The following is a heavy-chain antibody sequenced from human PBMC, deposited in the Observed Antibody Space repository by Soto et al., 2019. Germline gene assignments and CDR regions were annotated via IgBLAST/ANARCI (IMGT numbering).Heavy chain of an antibody. D-gene: IGHD3-10*01. CDR3: ARAYYYGSGSYWVDYYYGMDV. Sequence: PSETLSLTCAVYSGSFSGYYWSWIRQPPGKGLEWIGEINHSGSTNYNPSLKSRVTISVDTSKNQFSLKLSSVTAADTAVYYCARAYYYGSGSYWVDYYYGMDVWGQGTTVT. CDR2: INHSGST. CDR1: SGSFSGYY. V-gene: IGHV4-34*01. J-gene: IGHJ6*02.